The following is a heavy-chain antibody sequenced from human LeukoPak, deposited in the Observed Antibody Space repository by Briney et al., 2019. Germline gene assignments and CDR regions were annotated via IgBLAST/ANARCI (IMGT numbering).Heavy chain of an antibody. CDR3: ARDSEDIVVVPAAMCSY. V-gene: IGHV1-18*01. J-gene: IGHJ4*02. CDR1: GYTFTGFG. D-gene: IGHD2-2*01. CDR2: IGAYNGNT. Sequence: ASVKVSCKASGYTFTGFGISWVRQAPGQGLEWMGWIGAYNGNTNYAQKLQGRVTMTTDTSTSTAYMELRSLRSDDTAVYYCARDSEDIVVVPAAMCSYWGQGTLVTVSS.